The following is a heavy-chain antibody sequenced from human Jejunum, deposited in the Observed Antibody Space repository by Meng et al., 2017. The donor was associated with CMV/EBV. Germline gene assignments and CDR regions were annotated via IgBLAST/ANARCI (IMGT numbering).Heavy chain of an antibody. V-gene: IGHV3-74*01. CDR1: GFHLKSYY. CDR3: VRGGYDFWSGYGGP. J-gene: IGHJ5*02. Sequence: GFHLKSYYMHWVRQAPGKGLVWVSRINSDGSITVYADAVKGRFTISRDNAKSTAYLQMNGLRGDDTAVYFCVRGGYDFWSGYGGPWGQGTLVTVSS. CDR2: INSDGSIT. D-gene: IGHD3/OR15-3a*01.